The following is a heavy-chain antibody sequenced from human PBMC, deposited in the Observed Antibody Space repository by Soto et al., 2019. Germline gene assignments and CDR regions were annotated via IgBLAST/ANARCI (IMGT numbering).Heavy chain of an antibody. CDR3: AREGGGDYRRSEGAFDI. CDR2: IYYSGST. J-gene: IGHJ3*02. D-gene: IGHD4-17*01. CDR1: CGSISSGDYY. Sequence: QVQLQESGPGLVKPSQTLSLTCTVSCGSISSGDYYWSWIRQPPGKGLEWIGYIYYSGSTYYNPSLKSRVTISVDTSKNQFSRKLSSVTAADTAVYYCAREGGGDYRRSEGAFDIWGQGTMVTVSS. V-gene: IGHV4-30-4*01.